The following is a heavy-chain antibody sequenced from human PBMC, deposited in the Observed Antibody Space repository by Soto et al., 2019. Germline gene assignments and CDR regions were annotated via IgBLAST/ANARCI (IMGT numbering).Heavy chain of an antibody. Sequence: GGSLRLSCAASGFIFSSYAMHWVRQAPGKGLEWVAVISYDGSNKYYADSVKGRFTISRDNSKNTLYLQMNSLRGEDTAVYYCARVGRLQAPDYWGQGTLVTVSS. J-gene: IGHJ4*02. CDR1: GFIFSSYA. D-gene: IGHD6-25*01. V-gene: IGHV3-30-3*01. CDR3: ARVGRLQAPDY. CDR2: ISYDGSNK.